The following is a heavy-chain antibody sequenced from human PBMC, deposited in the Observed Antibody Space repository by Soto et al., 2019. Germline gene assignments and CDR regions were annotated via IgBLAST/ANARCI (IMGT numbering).Heavy chain of an antibody. D-gene: IGHD3-22*01. CDR2: IYYSGST. V-gene: IGHV4-59*08. J-gene: IGHJ5*02. CDR3: ARLDHKYYYDSSGYYYKVNWFDP. Sequence: SETLSLTCTVSGGSISSYYWSWIRQPPGKGLEWIGYIYYSGSTNYNPSLKSRVTISVDTSKNQFSLKLSSVTAADTAVYYCARLDHKYYYDSSGYYYKVNWFDPWGQGTLVTVS. CDR1: GGSISSYY.